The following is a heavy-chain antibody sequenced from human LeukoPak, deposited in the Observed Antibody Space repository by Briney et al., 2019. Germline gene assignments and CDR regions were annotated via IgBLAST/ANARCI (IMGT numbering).Heavy chain of an antibody. CDR3: ARDLSSSWYFFDY. CDR2: ISSSSSYI. V-gene: IGHV3-21*01. D-gene: IGHD6-13*01. CDR1: GFTFSSYA. Sequence: PGGSLRLSCAASGFTFSSYAMSWVRQAPGKGLEWVSSISSSSSYIYYADSVKGRFTISRDNAKNSLYLQMNSLRAEDTAVYYCARDLSSSWYFFDYWGQGTLVTVSS. J-gene: IGHJ4*02.